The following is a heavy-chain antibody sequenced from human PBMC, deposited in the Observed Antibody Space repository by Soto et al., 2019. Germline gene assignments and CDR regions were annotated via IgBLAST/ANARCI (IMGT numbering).Heavy chain of an antibody. CDR2: IYPGDSDT. V-gene: IGHV5-51*01. Sequence: PGESLKISCKGSGYSFTSYWNGWARQMPGKGLEWMGIIYPGDSDTRYSPSFQGQVTISADKSISTAYLQWSSLKASDTAMYYCAKTAAGGKNYYGMDVWGQGTTVTVSS. CDR1: GYSFTSYW. J-gene: IGHJ6*02. CDR3: AKTAAGGKNYYGMDV. D-gene: IGHD6-13*01.